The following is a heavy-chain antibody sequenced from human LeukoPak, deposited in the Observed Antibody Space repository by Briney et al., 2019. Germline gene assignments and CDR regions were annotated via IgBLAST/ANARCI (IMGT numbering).Heavy chain of an antibody. Sequence: SETLSLTCAVYGGSFSGYYWSWIRQPPGKGLGWMGEINHSGSTNYNPSLKRRVTISVDTSKNQFSLKLSSVTAADTAVYYCARGRWDQFDPWGQGTLVTVSS. CDR2: INHSGST. CDR3: ARGRWDQFDP. J-gene: IGHJ5*02. D-gene: IGHD1-26*01. V-gene: IGHV4-34*01. CDR1: GGSFSGYY.